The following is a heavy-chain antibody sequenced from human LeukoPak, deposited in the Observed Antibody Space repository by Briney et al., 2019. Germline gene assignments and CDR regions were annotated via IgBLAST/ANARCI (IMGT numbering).Heavy chain of an antibody. CDR1: GFTFSSYS. J-gene: IGHJ6*02. CDR2: ISSSSSYI. D-gene: IGHD4-23*01. CDR3: ARVSRLGGGNFYGMDV. V-gene: IGHV3-21*01. Sequence: PGGSLRLSCAASGFTFSSYSMNWVRQAPGKGLEWVSSISSSSSYIYYADSVKGRFTISRDNAKNSLYLQMNSLRAEDTAVYYCARVSRLGGGNFYGMDVWGQGTTVTVSS.